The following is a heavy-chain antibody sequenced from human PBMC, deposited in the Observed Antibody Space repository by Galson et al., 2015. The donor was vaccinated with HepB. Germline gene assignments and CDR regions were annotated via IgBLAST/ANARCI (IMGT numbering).Heavy chain of an antibody. CDR3: VTDFGDY. CDR1: GFTFSSYW. Sequence: SLRLSCAASGFTFSSYWMNWVRQAPGKGLEWVATIKQDGSEKHYVDSVKGRFTISRDNAKNSLYLQMNSLRVEDTAVYYCVTDFGDYWGQGTLVTVSS. CDR2: IKQDGSEK. D-gene: IGHD3-10*01. J-gene: IGHJ4*02. V-gene: IGHV3-7*04.